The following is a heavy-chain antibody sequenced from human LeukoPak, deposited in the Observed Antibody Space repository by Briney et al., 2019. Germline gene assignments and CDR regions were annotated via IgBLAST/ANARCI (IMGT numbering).Heavy chain of an antibody. CDR3: ARGPHERSGYPDD. Sequence: ASVKVSCKPSGYTFNTYGITWVRQAPGQGLEWIGWISPYNGNTNYVQKYQGRVTMTTDTSTSTAYMELRSLRPDDTAVYYCARGPHERSGYPDDWGQGTLVTVSS. D-gene: IGHD3-22*01. CDR1: GYTFNTYG. V-gene: IGHV1-18*01. J-gene: IGHJ4*02. CDR2: ISPYNGNT.